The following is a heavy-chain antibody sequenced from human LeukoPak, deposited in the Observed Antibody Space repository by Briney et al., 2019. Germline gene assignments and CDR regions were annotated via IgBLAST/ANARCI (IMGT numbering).Heavy chain of an antibody. CDR2: IYSGGST. V-gene: IGHV3-53*01. CDR1: GFTVSSNY. J-gene: IGHJ4*02. D-gene: IGHD2-2*02. Sequence: PGGSLRLSCAASGFTVSSNYMSWVRQAPGKGLEWVSVIYSGGSTYYADSVEGRFTISRDNSKNTLYLQMNSLRAEDTAVYYCARDAGYCSSTSCYTEFGGQGTLVTVSS. CDR3: ARDAGYCSSTSCYTEF.